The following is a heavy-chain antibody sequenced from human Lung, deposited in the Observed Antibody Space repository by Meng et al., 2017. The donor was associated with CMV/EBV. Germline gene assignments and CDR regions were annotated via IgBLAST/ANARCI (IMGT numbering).Heavy chain of an antibody. CDR3: ARDKVRYYDFWSGYGGMDV. J-gene: IGHJ6*02. Sequence: SCAASGFTFSSYWMHWVRQAPGKGLVWVSRINSDGSSTSYADSVKGRFTISRDNAKNTLYLQMNSLRAEDTAVYYCARDKVRYYDFWSGYGGMDVWXQGTXVTV. V-gene: IGHV3-74*01. D-gene: IGHD3-3*01. CDR1: GFTFSSYW. CDR2: INSDGSST.